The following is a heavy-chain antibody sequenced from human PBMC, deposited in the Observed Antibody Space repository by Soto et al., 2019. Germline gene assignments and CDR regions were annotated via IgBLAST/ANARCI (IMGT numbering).Heavy chain of an antibody. J-gene: IGHJ6*02. CDR3: ANARMQKLAYCYSGMDV. Sequence: GGSLRRSCAASGFTFDDYAMHWVRQAPGKGLEGVSLISWDGGSTYYADSVKGRFTISRDNSKNSLYLQMNSLRAEDTALYYCANARMQKLAYCYSGMDVWGRGTTVTDS. D-gene: IGHD6-13*01. CDR1: GFTFDDYA. V-gene: IGHV3-43D*04. CDR2: ISWDGGST.